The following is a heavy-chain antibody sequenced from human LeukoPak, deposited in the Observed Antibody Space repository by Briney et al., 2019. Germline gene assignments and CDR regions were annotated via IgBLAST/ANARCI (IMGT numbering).Heavy chain of an antibody. Sequence: SETLSLTCAVYGGSFSGYYWSWIRQPPGKGLEWIGEINHSGTTNYNPSLKGRVTVSVDTSKNQFSLKLSSVTDADTAVYFCARGRLQLWSFPLPYNHYAIDVWGQGTTVTVSS. V-gene: IGHV4-34*01. D-gene: IGHD5-18*01. J-gene: IGHJ6*02. CDR2: INHSGTT. CDR3: ARGRLQLWSFPLPYNHYAIDV. CDR1: GGSFSGYY.